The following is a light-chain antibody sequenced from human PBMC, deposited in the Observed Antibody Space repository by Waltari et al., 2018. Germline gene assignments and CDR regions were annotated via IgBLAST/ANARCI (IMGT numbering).Light chain of an antibody. V-gene: IGLV2-8*01. CDR1: RSTIGDHNG. J-gene: IGLJ2*01. CDR3: TSYAGVDRVI. Sequence: QSALTQPPPASGSPGQSVTISCTGTRSTIGDHNGVAWYQQHPCKAPKHIIFEVNKLPSGVPARFSGSSSGYTASLTVSGLQAADEADYYCTSYAGVDRVIFGGGTKLTVL. CDR2: EVN.